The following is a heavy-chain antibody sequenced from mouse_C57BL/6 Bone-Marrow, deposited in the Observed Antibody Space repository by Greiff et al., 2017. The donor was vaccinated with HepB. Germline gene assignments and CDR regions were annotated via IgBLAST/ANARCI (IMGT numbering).Heavy chain of an antibody. J-gene: IGHJ2*01. Sequence: QVQLQQPGAELVMPGASVKLSCKASGYTFTSYWMHWVKQRPGQGLEWIGEIDPSASYTNYNQKFKGKTTLTVDKSSSTAYMQLSSLTSEDSAVYYCARGQLRLGYFDYWGQGTTLTVSS. V-gene: IGHV1-69*01. CDR3: ARGQLRLGYFDY. CDR2: IDPSASYT. D-gene: IGHD3-2*02. CDR1: GYTFTSYW.